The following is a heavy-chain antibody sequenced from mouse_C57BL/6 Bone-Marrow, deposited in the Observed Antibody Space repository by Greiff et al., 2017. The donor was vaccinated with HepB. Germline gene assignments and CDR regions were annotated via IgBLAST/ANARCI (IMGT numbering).Heavy chain of an antibody. V-gene: IGHV1-4*01. CDR2: INPSSGYT. CDR1: GYTFTSYT. Sequence: VKLQESGAELARPGASVKMSCKASGYTFTSYTMHWVKQRPGQGLGWIGYINPSSGYTKYNQKFKDKATLTADKSSSTAYMQLSSLTSEDSAVYYCARGGDYDEKFAYWGQGTLVTVSA. D-gene: IGHD2-4*01. J-gene: IGHJ3*01. CDR3: ARGGDYDEKFAY.